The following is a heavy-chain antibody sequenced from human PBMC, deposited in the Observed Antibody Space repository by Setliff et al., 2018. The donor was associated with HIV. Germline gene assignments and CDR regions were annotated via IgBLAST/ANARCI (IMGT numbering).Heavy chain of an antibody. D-gene: IGHD6-19*01. CDR1: GYIFIRYY. CDR3: ARNQGDSSGWYAGDY. Sequence: ASVMVSCKTSGYIFIRYYIFWVRQAPGQGLEWMGNINPHTGVTKYAEKFQGRVTMTRDTSINTIYMDLRNLRSEDTAVYYCARNQGDSSGWYAGDYWGHGTLVTVSS. V-gene: IGHV1-2*02. CDR2: INPHTGVT. J-gene: IGHJ4*01.